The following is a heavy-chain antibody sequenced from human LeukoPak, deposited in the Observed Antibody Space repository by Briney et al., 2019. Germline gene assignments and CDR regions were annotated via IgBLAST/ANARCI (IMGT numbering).Heavy chain of an antibody. CDR3: ARLIFAGIAAAGD. CDR2: IFYSGNT. J-gene: IGHJ4*02. Sequence: TSETLSLTCTVSGGSINSSSYYWGWIRQPPGKGLEWIGSIFYSGNTYDNPSLKSRVTISVDTSKNQFSLKLNSVTAADTAVYYCARLIFAGIAAAGDWGQGTLVTVSS. V-gene: IGHV4-39*01. CDR1: GGSINSSSYY. D-gene: IGHD6-13*01.